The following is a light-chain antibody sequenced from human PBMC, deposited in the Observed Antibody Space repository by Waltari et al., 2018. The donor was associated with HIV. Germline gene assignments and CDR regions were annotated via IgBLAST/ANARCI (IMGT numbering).Light chain of an antibody. CDR3: SSYAGSNNLV. CDR2: EVS. CDR1: SSDVGGYNY. J-gene: IGLJ2*01. Sequence: QSALTQPPSASGSPGQSVTISCTGTSSDVGGYNYVSWYRHHPGKAPKLMIYEVSKRPSGVPDRFSGSKSGNTASRTVSGLQAEDEADYYCSSYAGSNNLVFGGGTKLTVL. V-gene: IGLV2-8*01.